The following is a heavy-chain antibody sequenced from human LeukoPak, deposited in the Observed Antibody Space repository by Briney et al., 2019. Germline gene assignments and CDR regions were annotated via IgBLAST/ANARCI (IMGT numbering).Heavy chain of an antibody. V-gene: IGHV3-21*01. D-gene: IGHD5-24*01. J-gene: IGHJ4*02. CDR2: ISGSSSYI. CDR3: ARDGRMATTDTEQFDY. CDR1: GFTFSSYS. Sequence: GGSLRLSCAASGFTFSSYSMNWVRQAPGKGLEWVSSISGSSSYIYYADSMKGRFTISRDNAKNSLYLQMNSLRAEDTAVYYCARDGRMATTDTEQFDYWGQGTLVTVSS.